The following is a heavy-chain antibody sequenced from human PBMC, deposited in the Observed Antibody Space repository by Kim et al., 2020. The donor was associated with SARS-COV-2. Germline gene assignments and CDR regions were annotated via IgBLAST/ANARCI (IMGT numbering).Heavy chain of an antibody. CDR3: AKAVRYSSGWVKSAFDY. J-gene: IGHJ4*02. CDR2: ISWNSGSI. V-gene: IGHV3-9*01. CDR1: GFTFDDYA. D-gene: IGHD6-19*01. Sequence: GGSLRLSCAASGFTFDDYAMHWVRQAPGKGLEWVSGISWNSGSIGYADSVKGRFTISRDNAKNSLYLQMNSLRAEDTALYYCAKAVRYSSGWVKSAFDYWGQGTLVTVSS.